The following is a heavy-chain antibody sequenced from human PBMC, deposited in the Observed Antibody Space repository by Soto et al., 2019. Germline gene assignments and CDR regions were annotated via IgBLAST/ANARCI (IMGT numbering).Heavy chain of an antibody. CDR2: IIPIPGTA. J-gene: IGHJ6*02. V-gene: IGHV1-69*01. CDR1: GGTFSSYA. D-gene: IGHD2-2*01. Sequence: QVQLVQSGAEVKKPGSSVKVSCKASGGTFSSYAISWVRQAPGQGLEWMGGIIPIPGTANYAQKFQGRVTITADESTSTAYMELSSLRSEDTAVYYCARSQGSSTSLEIYYYYYYGIDVWGQGTTVNVSS. CDR3: ARSQGSSTSLEIYYYYYYGIDV.